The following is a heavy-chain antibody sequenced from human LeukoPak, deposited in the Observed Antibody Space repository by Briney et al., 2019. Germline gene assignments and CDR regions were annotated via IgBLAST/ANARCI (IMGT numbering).Heavy chain of an antibody. J-gene: IGHJ4*02. Sequence: SETLSLTYTVSGGSISSYYWSWIRQPPGKGLEWIGEINHSGSTYYNPSLKSRVTISVHTSKNQFSLKLSSVTAADTAVYYCASGYRGFGYWGQGTLVTVSS. CDR3: ASGYRGFGY. D-gene: IGHD5-18*01. CDR1: GGSISSYY. CDR2: INHSGST. V-gene: IGHV4-34*01.